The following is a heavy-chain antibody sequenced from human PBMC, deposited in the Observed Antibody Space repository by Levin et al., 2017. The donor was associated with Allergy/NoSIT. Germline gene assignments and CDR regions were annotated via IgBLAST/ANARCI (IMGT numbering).Heavy chain of an antibody. CDR3: AREPVTYYDILTGQYMGNYFDY. J-gene: IGHJ4*02. V-gene: IGHV3-7*01. CDR2: IKQDGSEK. Sequence: GGSLRLSCAASGFTFSSYWMSWVRQAPGKGLEWVANIKQDGSEKYYVDSVKGRFTISRDNAKNSLYLQMNSLRAEDTAVYYCAREPVTYYDILTGQYMGNYFDYWGQGTLVTVSS. CDR1: GFTFSSYW. D-gene: IGHD3-9*01.